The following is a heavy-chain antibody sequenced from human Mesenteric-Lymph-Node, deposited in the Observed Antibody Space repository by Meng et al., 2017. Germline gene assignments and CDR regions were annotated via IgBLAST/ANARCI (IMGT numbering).Heavy chain of an antibody. V-gene: IGHV4-61*01. CDR1: GGSVSSGSYY. D-gene: IGHD6-13*01. CDR3: ARAGSSWLRGYFQH. J-gene: IGHJ1*01. Sequence: SETLSLTCTVSGGSVSSGSYYWSWIRQPPGKGLEWIGYIYYSGSTNYNPSLKSRVTISVDTSKNQFSLKLSSVTAADTAVYYCARAGSSWLRGYFQHWGQGTLVTVSS. CDR2: IYYSGST.